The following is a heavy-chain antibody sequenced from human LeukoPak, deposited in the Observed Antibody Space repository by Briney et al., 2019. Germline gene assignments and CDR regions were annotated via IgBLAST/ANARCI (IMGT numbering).Heavy chain of an antibody. V-gene: IGHV1-3*03. Sequence: ASVKVSCKASASTFSTYAIHWVRQAPGQGLEWMGWISTGNGNTKYSPGFQDRITITRDTSASTVYMELRGLRSDDMAIYYCARVGYSSTWHSGSAFDIWGQGTMVIVSS. D-gene: IGHD6-13*01. J-gene: IGHJ3*02. CDR1: ASTFSTYA. CDR3: ARVGYSSTWHSGSAFDI. CDR2: ISTGNGNT.